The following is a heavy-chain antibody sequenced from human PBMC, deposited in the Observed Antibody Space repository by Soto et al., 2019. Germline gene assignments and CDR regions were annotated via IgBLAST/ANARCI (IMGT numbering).Heavy chain of an antibody. V-gene: IGHV3-23*01. J-gene: IGHJ4*02. CDR1: GFSFKTYG. CDR2: IGLSNSDT. CDR3: VKGGAYCYNDCTRSY. D-gene: IGHD2-21*01. Sequence: EVQLLESGGGLVQPGGSLSLSCADSGFSFKTYGMTWVRQAPGKGLEGVAHIGLSNSDTYYADSVKGRFTISRDNSKNMVYLQMNSLRDADTAVYYCVKGGAYCYNDCTRSYWGRGTLVTVSS.